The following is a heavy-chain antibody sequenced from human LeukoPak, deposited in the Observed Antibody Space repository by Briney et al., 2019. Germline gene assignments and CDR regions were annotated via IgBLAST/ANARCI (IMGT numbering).Heavy chain of an antibody. V-gene: IGHV3-21*04. D-gene: IGHD5-12*01. Sequence: GGSLRLSSAGSGFAFESFTMTWVRQAPGKGLEWVSLISDTGRDINYADSVRGRFTISRDNTKNSLFLQMDSLRVEDTAIYYCANGLFSAYDQCLDSWGQGTLVTVSS. J-gene: IGHJ4*02. CDR1: GFAFESFT. CDR3: ANGLFSAYDQCLDS. CDR2: ISDTGRDI.